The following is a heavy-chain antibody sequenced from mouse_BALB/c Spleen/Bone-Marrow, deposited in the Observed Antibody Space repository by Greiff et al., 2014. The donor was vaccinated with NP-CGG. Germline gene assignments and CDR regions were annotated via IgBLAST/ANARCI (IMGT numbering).Heavy chain of an antibody. V-gene: IGHV1S56*01. Sequence: LQESGPELVKPGASVRISCKASGYTFTSYYIHWVKQRPGQGLEWIGWIYPGNVNTKYNEKFKGKATLTADKSSSTAYMQLSSPSYEDSAVYFCARSLSRYAMDYWCQGASVTVSS. J-gene: IGHJ4*01. CDR1: GYTFTSYY. CDR2: IYPGNVNT. CDR3: ARSLSRYAMDY. D-gene: IGHD6-2*01.